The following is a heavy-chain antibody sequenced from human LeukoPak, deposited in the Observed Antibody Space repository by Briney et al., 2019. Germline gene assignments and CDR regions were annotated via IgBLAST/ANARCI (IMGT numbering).Heavy chain of an antibody. CDR2: IKQDGSEK. V-gene: IGHV3-7*01. J-gene: IGHJ4*02. CDR1: GFTFSSYW. D-gene: IGHD3-22*01. Sequence: GGSLRLSCAASGFTFSSYWMSWVRQAPGKGLEWVANIKQDGSEKYYVDSVKGRFTISRDNAKNSLYLQMNSLRAEDTAVYYCARDKEGGYYDSSGYPYWGQGTLVTVSS. CDR3: ARDKEGGYYDSSGYPY.